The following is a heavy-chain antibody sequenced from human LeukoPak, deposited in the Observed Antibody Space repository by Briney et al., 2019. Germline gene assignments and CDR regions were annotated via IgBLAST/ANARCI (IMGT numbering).Heavy chain of an antibody. Sequence: GESLKISCKGSGYSFTSYWIGWVRQMPGKGLEWMGIIYPGDSDTRYSPSFQGQVTISADKSISTTYLQWSSLRASDTAVYYCARHTSNGEHETEYHNFFMDVWGKGTTVTIAS. V-gene: IGHV5-51*01. J-gene: IGHJ6*03. CDR1: GYSFTSYW. D-gene: IGHD4-17*01. CDR3: ARHTSNGEHETEYHNFFMDV. CDR2: IYPGDSDT.